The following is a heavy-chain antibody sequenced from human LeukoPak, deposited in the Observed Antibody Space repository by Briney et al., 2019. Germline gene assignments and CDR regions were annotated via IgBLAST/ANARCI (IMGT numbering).Heavy chain of an antibody. CDR1: GFTFSSYS. CDR3: ARDFGRSSDFLAFDI. D-gene: IGHD6-19*01. V-gene: IGHV3-21*01. J-gene: IGHJ3*02. Sequence: GGSLRLSCAVSGFTFSSYSMNWVRQAPGKGLEWVSSIVSSSSSFIYYADSVKGRFTISRDNAKNSLYLQMNSLRAEDTAVYSCARDFGRSSDFLAFDIRGQGTMVTVSS. CDR2: IVSSSSSFI.